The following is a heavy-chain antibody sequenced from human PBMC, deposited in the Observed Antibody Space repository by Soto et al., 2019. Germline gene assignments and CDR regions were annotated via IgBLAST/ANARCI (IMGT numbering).Heavy chain of an antibody. V-gene: IGHV3-53*01. J-gene: IGHJ3*02. CDR2: IYSGGST. CDR3: ARGPRRFRKYYYDSSGSQDAFDI. D-gene: IGHD3-22*01. CDR1: GFTVSSNY. Sequence: GGSLRLSCAPSGFTVSSNYMSWVRQAPGKGLEWVSVIYSGGSTYYADPVKGRFTISRDNSKNTLYLQMNSLRGEDTAVYYCARGPRRFRKYYYDSSGSQDAFDIWGQGTMVTVSS.